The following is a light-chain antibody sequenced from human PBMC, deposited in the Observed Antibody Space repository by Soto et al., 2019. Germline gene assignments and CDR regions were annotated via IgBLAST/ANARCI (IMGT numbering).Light chain of an antibody. Sequence: QSALTQPASVSGSPGQSITISCTGTSSDVGAYNYVSWYQQHPGKAPKLIIYDVNNRPSGVSNRFSGSKSGNTASLTISGLQAEAEADYYCNSYSIITTLVFGTGTKVTVL. CDR2: DVN. CDR3: NSYSIITTLV. V-gene: IGLV2-14*01. J-gene: IGLJ1*01. CDR1: SSDVGAYNY.